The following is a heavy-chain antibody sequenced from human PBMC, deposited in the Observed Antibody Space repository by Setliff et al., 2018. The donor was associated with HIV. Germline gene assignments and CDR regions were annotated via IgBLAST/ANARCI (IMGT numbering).Heavy chain of an antibody. D-gene: IGHD2-2*01. CDR3: ARMNVVPGAPPYMDV. J-gene: IGHJ6*03. CDR2: FDPQDGET. Sequence: ASVKVSCKIYGYTLSELSMHWVRQAPGKGLEWMGYFDPQDGETVYAQKFQGRVTLTEDTSTGTAYMELSGLRSDDTALFYCARMNVVPGAPPYMDVWGKGTAVTVSS. V-gene: IGHV1-24*01. CDR1: GYTLSELS.